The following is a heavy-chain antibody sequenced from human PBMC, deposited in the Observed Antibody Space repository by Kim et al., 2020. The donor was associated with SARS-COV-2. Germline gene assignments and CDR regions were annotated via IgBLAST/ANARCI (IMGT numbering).Heavy chain of an antibody. J-gene: IGHJ4*02. CDR1: GYSFTSYW. Sequence: GASLKISCKGSGYSFTSYWISWVRQMPGKGLEWMGRIDPSDSYTNYSPSFQGHVTISADKSISTAYLQWSSLKASDTAMYYCARQWGRWLQLIDYWGQGTLVTVSS. CDR2: IDPSDSYT. D-gene: IGHD5-12*01. CDR3: ARQWGRWLQLIDY. V-gene: IGHV5-10-1*01.